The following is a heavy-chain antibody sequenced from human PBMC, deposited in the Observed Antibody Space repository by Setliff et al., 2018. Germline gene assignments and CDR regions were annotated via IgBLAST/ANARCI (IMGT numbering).Heavy chain of an antibody. D-gene: IGHD2-21*02. V-gene: IGHV3-73*01. CDR2: IRRNADNRAP. CDR3: AGAGGNSDYFDY. J-gene: IGHJ4*02. CDR1: GYSISSGYI. Sequence: ETLSLTCTVSGYSISSGYIWGWVRQASGKGLEWVGRIRRNADNRAPIYAASVKGRFTISRDDSKNTAYLQMNSLKIEDTAVYYCAGAGGNSDYFDYWGQGTLVTVSS.